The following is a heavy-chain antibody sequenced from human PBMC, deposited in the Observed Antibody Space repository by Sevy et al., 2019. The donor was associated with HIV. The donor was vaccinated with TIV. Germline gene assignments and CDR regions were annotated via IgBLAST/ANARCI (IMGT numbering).Heavy chain of an antibody. D-gene: IGHD2-2*01. V-gene: IGHV1-2*02. Sequence: ASVKVSCKASGYTFTGYYMHWVRQAPGQGLEWMGWINPNSGGTNYAQKFQGRVTMTRDTSISTAYMELSRLRSDDTAVYYCARAYGAVYCSSTRYPNYYYGMDVWGQGTTVTVSS. CDR3: ARAYGAVYCSSTRYPNYYYGMDV. CDR1: GYTFTGYY. CDR2: INPNSGGT. J-gene: IGHJ6*02.